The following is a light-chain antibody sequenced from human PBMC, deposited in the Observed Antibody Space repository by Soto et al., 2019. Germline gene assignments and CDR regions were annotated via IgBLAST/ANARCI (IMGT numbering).Light chain of an antibody. CDR1: QGIGSW. CDR3: QQYNTDSWT. CDR2: ATS. V-gene: IGKV1D-16*01. J-gene: IGKJ1*01. Sequence: DIQMTQSPSSVSASVGDRVTITCRASQGIGSWLAWYQQKPGKDPKLLIYATSRLQSGVPSRFSGSGSGTDFTLTISSLQPDDFGNYYCQQYNTDSWTFGQGTKVDIK.